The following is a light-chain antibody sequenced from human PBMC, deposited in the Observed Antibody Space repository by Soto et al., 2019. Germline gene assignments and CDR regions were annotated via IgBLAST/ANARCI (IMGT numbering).Light chain of an antibody. CDR2: GVN. CDR3: SSYAGNNAYV. V-gene: IGLV2-8*01. J-gene: IGLJ1*01. Sequence: QSALTQPPSASVSPGQSVTVSCTGTSSDVGGDNYVSWYQQHPGKVPKLIIFGVNKRPSGVPDRFSGSKSGNTASLTVSGLQAEDEADYYCSSYAGNNAYVFGTGTKVTVL. CDR1: SSDVGGDNY.